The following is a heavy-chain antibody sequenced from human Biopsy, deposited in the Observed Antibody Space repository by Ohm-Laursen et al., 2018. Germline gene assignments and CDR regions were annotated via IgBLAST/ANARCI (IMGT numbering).Heavy chain of an antibody. CDR3: ARDTRWSPYSMDV. D-gene: IGHD4-23*01. Sequence: LSLTCAASGFSFSDYRMRWIRQAPGRGLEWVSYISGGGTIYYGDSMKGRVTISRDNAKNSLYLQMHSLRAEETAVYYCARDTRWSPYSMDVWGQGTPVTVSS. CDR1: GFSFSDYR. V-gene: IGHV3-11*01. J-gene: IGHJ6*02. CDR2: ISGGGTI.